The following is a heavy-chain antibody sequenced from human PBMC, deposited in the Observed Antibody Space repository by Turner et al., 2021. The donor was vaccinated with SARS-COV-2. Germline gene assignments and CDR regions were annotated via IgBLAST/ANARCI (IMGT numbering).Heavy chain of an antibody. J-gene: IGHJ4*02. CDR3: ARVSSFSYDFDY. Sequence: QVQLVPSGAEVKKRGAPVRVSCKASGYTFTGYYMHWVRQAHGQGLEWIGWISPDSGGTNYAQKGQGRDTMTRDTSISTAYMDLSRLRSDDTAVYYCARVSSFSYDFDYWGQGTLVTVSS. CDR1: GYTFTGYY. V-gene: IGHV1-2*02. CDR2: ISPDSGGT. D-gene: IGHD6-6*01.